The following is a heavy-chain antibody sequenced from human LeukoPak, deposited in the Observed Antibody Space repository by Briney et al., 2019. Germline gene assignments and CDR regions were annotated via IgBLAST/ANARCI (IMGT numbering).Heavy chain of an antibody. CDR1: GGSISSSSYY. J-gene: IGHJ5*02. D-gene: IGHD3-10*01. CDR2: IYYSGST. CDR3: AREMGRGSGDWFDP. V-gene: IGHV4-39*07. Sequence: SETLSLTCTVSGGSISSSSYYWGWIRQPPVKGLEWIGSIYYSGSTYYNPSLKSRVTISVDTSKNQFSLKLSSVTAADTAVYYCAREMGRGSGDWFDPWGQGTLVTVSS.